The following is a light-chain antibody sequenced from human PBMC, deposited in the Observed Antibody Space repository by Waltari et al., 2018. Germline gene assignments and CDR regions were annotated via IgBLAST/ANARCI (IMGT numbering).Light chain of an antibody. V-gene: IGKV3-11*01. J-gene: IGKJ4*01. CDR1: QNLHKY. CDR2: EAS. CDR3: QQRSNWPPLT. Sequence: EVVLTQSPASLSSSPGERVTLSCRASQNLHKYLAWYQQKPGQAPRLLIYEASNRATGIPDRFSGSGSGTDFTLTIDSLEPEDFADYFCQQRSNWPPLTFGGGTKVEIK.